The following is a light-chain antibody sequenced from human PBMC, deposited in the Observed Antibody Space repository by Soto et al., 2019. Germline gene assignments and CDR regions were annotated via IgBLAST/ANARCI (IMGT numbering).Light chain of an antibody. CDR3: SSYAGSLYI. Sequence: QSVLTQHPSASGSPGESVTISCTGTSSDVGGYNYVSWYQQHPGKAPKLMIYEVSKQPSGVPDRFSGSKSGNTASLTVSGLQAEDEADYYCSSYAGSLYIFGTGTKLTVL. V-gene: IGLV2-8*01. J-gene: IGLJ1*01. CDR2: EVS. CDR1: SSDVGGYNY.